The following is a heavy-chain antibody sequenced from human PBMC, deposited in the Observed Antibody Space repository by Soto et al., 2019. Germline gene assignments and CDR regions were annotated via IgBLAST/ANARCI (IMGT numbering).Heavy chain of an antibody. Sequence: ASVKVSCKTSCYTFTTYGIIWVRQAPGQHLEWLGWISTRNGDTNYAQRFQGRVTLTTDTSTSTAYMELKDLRSDDTAVYFCARVMLLPNPAADFWGRGTLVTVSS. V-gene: IGHV1-18*04. CDR2: ISTRNGDT. CDR3: ARVMLLPNPAADF. CDR1: CYTFTTYG. J-gene: IGHJ4*02. D-gene: IGHD2-21*01.